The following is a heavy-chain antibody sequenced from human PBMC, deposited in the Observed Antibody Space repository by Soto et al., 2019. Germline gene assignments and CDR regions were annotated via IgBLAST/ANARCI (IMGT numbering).Heavy chain of an antibody. D-gene: IGHD3-22*01. Sequence: GGSLRLSCAASGFTFSSYAMSWVRQAPGKGLEWVSAISGSGGSTYYADSVKGRFTISRDNSKNTLYLQMNSLRAEDTAVYYCAKFYYYDSSGYYPLLYFDYWGQGTLVTVPS. CDR2: ISGSGGST. V-gene: IGHV3-23*01. CDR1: GFTFSSYA. J-gene: IGHJ4*02. CDR3: AKFYYYDSSGYYPLLYFDY.